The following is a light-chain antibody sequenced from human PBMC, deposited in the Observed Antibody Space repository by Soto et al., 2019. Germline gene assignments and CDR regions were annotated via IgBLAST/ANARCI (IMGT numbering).Light chain of an antibody. CDR1: ENINTY. CDR2: DAS. V-gene: IGKV3-11*01. J-gene: IGKJ5*01. CDR3: QQYGSSPTIT. Sequence: VVLTQSPATLSVSPGERATLSCRASENINTYLAWYQQKPGQAPKLLIYDASNRATGIPARFSASGSGTDFTLTISSLEPEDFAVYYCQQYGSSPTITFGQGTRLEIK.